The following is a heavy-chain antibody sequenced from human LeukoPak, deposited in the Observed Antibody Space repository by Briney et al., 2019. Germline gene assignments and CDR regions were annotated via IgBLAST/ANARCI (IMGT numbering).Heavy chain of an antibody. V-gene: IGHV3-30*02. Sequence: GGSLRLSCAASGFTFSNYGMHWVRQAPGKGLEWVAFVRSDGDIKYYADSVKGRFTISRDNSKNTLYLQMNSLRAEDTAVYYCAKEKNYDFWSGYPDYWGQGTLVTVSS. D-gene: IGHD3-3*01. CDR2: VRSDGDIK. J-gene: IGHJ4*02. CDR3: AKEKNYDFWSGYPDY. CDR1: GFTFSNYG.